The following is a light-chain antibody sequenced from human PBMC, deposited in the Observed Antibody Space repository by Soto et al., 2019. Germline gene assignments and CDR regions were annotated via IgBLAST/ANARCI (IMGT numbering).Light chain of an antibody. CDR3: QTWGTGIRV. V-gene: IGLV4-69*01. J-gene: IGLJ3*02. Sequence: QLVLTQSPSASASLGASVKLTCTLSSGHSNFAIAWHQQQPEEGPRYLMKLNSDGSHSKGDGIPDRFSGSSSGAERYLTISSLQSEDEADYYCQTWGTGIRVFGGGTQLTVL. CDR1: SGHSNFA. CDR2: LNSDGSH.